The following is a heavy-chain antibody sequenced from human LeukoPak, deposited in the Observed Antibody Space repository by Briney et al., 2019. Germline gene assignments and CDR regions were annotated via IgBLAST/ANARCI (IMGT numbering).Heavy chain of an antibody. CDR2: ISYDGSNK. V-gene: IGHV3-30*18. Sequence: GGSLRLSCAASGFTFSSYGMHWVRQAPGKGLEWVAVISYDGSNKYYADSVKGRFIISRDNSKNTLYLQMNSLRAEDTAVYYCAKDQRQHKLSDSYFQHWGQGTLVTVSS. CDR3: AKDQRQHKLSDSYFQH. D-gene: IGHD6-25*01. J-gene: IGHJ1*01. CDR1: GFTFSSYG.